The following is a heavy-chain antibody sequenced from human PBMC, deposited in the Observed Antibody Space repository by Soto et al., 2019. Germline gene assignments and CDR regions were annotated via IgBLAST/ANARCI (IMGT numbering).Heavy chain of an antibody. D-gene: IGHD6-19*01. J-gene: IGHJ3*02. CDR3: ARGVYSSGWLDAFHI. Sequence: ASVKVSCKASGYTFTIYYINWVRQATGQGLEWMGWMNPNSGNTGYAQKFQGRVTMTRNTSISTAYMELSSLRSEDTAVYYCARGVYSSGWLDAFHIWGPGTMVTGXS. CDR1: GYTFTIYY. CDR2: MNPNSGNT. V-gene: IGHV1-8*01.